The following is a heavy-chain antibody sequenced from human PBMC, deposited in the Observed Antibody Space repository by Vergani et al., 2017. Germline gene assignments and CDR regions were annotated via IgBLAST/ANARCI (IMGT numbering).Heavy chain of an antibody. CDR2: ISYDGTQK. J-gene: IGHJ6*02. D-gene: IGHD3-22*01. Sequence: QVHLVESGGGVVQPGRSLRLSCVVSGFTSSYYGMHWVRQAPGKGLEWVAVISYDGTQKYYADSVKGRFTISRDNSKSTLYLQMNSLRTEDTAVYYCASSDSSGYYFNYYYYGMDVWGQGTTVTVSS. CDR1: GFTSSYYG. V-gene: IGHV3-30*03. CDR3: ASSDSSGYYFNYYYYGMDV.